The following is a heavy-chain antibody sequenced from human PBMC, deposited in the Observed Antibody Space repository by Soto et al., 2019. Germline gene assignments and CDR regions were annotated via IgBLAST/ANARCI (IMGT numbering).Heavy chain of an antibody. J-gene: IGHJ6*01. V-gene: IGHV3-33*01. Sequence: PGGSLRLSCAASGFTFSSYGMHWVRQAPGKGLEWVAVIWYDGSNKYYADSVKGRFTISRDNSKNTLYLQMNSLRAEDTAVYYCARNSYHYDSSGKIGMDVWGQGNTVTVS. CDR2: IWYDGSNK. D-gene: IGHD3-22*01. CDR3: ARNSYHYDSSGKIGMDV. CDR1: GFTFSSYG.